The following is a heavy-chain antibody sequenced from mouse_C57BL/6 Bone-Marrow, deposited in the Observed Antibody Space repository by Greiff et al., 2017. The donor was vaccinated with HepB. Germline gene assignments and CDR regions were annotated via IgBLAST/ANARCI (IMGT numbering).Heavy chain of an antibody. CDR3: ASPTFWYFDV. CDR1: GYTFTSYW. Sequence: QVQLKQPGAELVKPGASVKMSCKASGYTFTSYWITWVKQRPGQGLEWIGDIYPGSGSTNYNEKFKSKATLTVDTSSSTAYMQLSSLTSEDSAVYYCASPTFWYFDVWGTGTTVTVSS. CDR2: IYPGSGST. J-gene: IGHJ1*03. V-gene: IGHV1-55*01.